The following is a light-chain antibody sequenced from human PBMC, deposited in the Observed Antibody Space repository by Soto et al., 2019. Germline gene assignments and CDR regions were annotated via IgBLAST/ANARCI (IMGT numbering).Light chain of an antibody. CDR2: GAS. J-gene: IGKJ2*01. CDR1: QSVSSSY. Sequence: EIVLTQSPGTLSLSPGERATLSCRASQSVSSSYLAWYQQKPGQAPRLLIYGASSRATGIPDRFGGSGSWTDFTLTIDRLVPVDFSVYYCQQYGSSPRTFGQGTKLEIK. CDR3: QQYGSSPRT. V-gene: IGKV3-20*01.